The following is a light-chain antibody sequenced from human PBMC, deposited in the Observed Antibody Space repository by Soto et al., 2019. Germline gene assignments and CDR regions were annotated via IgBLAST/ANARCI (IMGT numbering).Light chain of an antibody. V-gene: IGLV2-14*01. J-gene: IGLJ6*01. CDR1: RSDIGDSNF. CDR2: EVN. Sequence: QSALTQPASVSGSPGQSVTISCTGPRSDIGDSNFISRYQHSPGKAPRLLIYEVNNRPSGVSRRFSGSKAGNTASLTISGLLDDDEADYFCASFRSGTILVFGSGTQLTVL. CDR3: ASFRSGTILV.